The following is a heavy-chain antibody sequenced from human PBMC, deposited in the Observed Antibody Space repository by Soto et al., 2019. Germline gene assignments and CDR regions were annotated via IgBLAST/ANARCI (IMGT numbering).Heavy chain of an antibody. V-gene: IGHV3-23*01. D-gene: IGHD1-26*01. CDR2: ISGSGGST. Sequence: GGSLRLSCAASGFTFSSYAMTWVRQAPGKGLEWVSGISGSGGSTYYADSVKGRFTISRDNSKDTLYLQMNSLRAEDTAVYYCAKDQWASEPGVFDYWGQGTLVTVSS. J-gene: IGHJ4*02. CDR1: GFTFSSYA. CDR3: AKDQWASEPGVFDY.